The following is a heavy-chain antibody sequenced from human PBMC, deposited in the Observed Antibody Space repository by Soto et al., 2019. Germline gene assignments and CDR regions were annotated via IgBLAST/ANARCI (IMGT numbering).Heavy chain of an antibody. D-gene: IGHD2-2*01. CDR3: ALSLGYCSSTSCYVRPFDY. V-gene: IGHV4-59*08. J-gene: IGHJ4*02. CDR1: GGSISSYY. CDR2: IYYSGST. Sequence: SETLSLTCTVSGGSISSYYWSWIRRPPGKGLEWIGYIYYSGSTNYNPSLKSRVTISVDTSKNQFSLKLSSVTAADTAVYYCALSLGYCSSTSCYVRPFDYWGQGTLVTVSS.